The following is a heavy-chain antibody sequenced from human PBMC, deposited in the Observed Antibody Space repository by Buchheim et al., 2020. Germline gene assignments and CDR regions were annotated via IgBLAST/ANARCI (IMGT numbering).Heavy chain of an antibody. V-gene: IGHV1-46*01. CDR3: ARDSTVAYYSMDV. D-gene: IGHD2-2*01. Sequence: QVHLVQPGAEVKKPGASVKVSCKASGYTFTSYYIHWVRQAPGQGLEWVGLINPSGGYTTYAQKFQGRVTMTRDTSTSTVYMELSTLRSEDTAVYYCARDSTVAYYSMDVWGQGTT. CDR1: GYTFTSYY. J-gene: IGHJ6*02. CDR2: INPSGGYT.